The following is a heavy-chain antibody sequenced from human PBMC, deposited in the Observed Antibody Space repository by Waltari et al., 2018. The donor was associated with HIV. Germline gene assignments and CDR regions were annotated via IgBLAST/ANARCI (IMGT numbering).Heavy chain of an antibody. J-gene: IGHJ6*02. CDR3: AKVREVGATFYYYGLDV. CDR2: ISHDEYRQ. CDR1: GFNFSAYA. V-gene: IGHV3-30*18. Sequence: QVQLVESGGGVVQPLRLSCAASGFNFSAYAMHWVRQAPGKGLEWVALISHDEYRQYYADSVKGRFTISRHNSKSTLYLQMDRVRPEDTAVYYCAKVREVGATFYYYGLDVWGRGTTVTVSS. D-gene: IGHD1-26*01.